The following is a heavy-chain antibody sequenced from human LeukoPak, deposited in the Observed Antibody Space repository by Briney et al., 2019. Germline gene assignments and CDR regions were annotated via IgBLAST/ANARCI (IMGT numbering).Heavy chain of an antibody. J-gene: IGHJ6*03. CDR2: INHSGST. CDR1: GGSFSGYY. V-gene: IGHV4-34*01. D-gene: IGHD1-26*01. Sequence: PSETLSLTCAVYGGSFSGYYWSWIRQPPGKGLEWIGEINHSGSTNYNPSLKSRVTISVDTSKNQFSLKLSSVTAADTAVYYATIRAVVGHYYYYMDVWGKGTMVTVSS. CDR3: TIRAVVGHYYYYMDV.